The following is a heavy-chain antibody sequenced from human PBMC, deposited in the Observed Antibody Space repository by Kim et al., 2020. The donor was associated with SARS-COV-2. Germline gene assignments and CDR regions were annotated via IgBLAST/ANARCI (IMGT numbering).Heavy chain of an antibody. CDR1: GYSFTSYW. CDR3: ARHYSSSWYYYYYYYMDV. D-gene: IGHD6-13*01. CDR2: IYPGDSDT. Sequence: GASLKISCKGSGYSFTSYWIGWVRQMPGKGLEWMGIIYPGDSDTRYSPSFQGQVTISADKSISTAYLQWSSLKASDTAMYYCARHYSSSWYYYYYYYMDVWGKGTTVTVSS. J-gene: IGHJ6*03. V-gene: IGHV5-51*01.